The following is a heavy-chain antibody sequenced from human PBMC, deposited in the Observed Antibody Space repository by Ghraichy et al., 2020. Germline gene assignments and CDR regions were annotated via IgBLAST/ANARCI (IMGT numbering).Heavy chain of an antibody. CDR1: GFTFTSSA. V-gene: IGHV1-58*02. D-gene: IGHD1-14*01. Sequence: SVKVSCKASGFTFTSSAMQWVRQARGQRLEWIGWIVVGSGNTNYAQKFQERVTITRDMSTSTAYMELSSLRSEDTAVYYCAASGEAGGRLYYFDYWGQGTLVTVSS. CDR2: IVVGSGNT. J-gene: IGHJ4*02. CDR3: AASGEAGGRLYYFDY.